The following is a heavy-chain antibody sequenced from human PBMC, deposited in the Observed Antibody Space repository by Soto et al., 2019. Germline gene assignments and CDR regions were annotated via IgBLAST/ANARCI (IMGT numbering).Heavy chain of an antibody. J-gene: IGHJ4*02. D-gene: IGHD1-26*01. CDR1: GGTFSNYA. CDR3: ARGVGAYAFDY. V-gene: IGHV1-69*01. Sequence: QVQLVQSGAEVKKPGSSVKVSCKASGGTFSNYAITWVRQAPGQGLEWLGGSIPIFGTTDYARKCQGRVTITAAESTSTVFIELSSLTSEDTAVYYCARGVGAYAFDYLGQGTLVSVSS. CDR2: SIPIFGTT.